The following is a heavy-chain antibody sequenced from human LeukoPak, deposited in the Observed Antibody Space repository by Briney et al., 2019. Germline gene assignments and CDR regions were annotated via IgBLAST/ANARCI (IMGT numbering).Heavy chain of an antibody. Sequence: GGSLRLSCAASGFTFSSYAMSWVRQAPGKGLEWVSAITGSGGSTYYADSVKGRFTISIDNSKNTLYLQMNSLRAEDTAVYYCAKDTASSWWYFDLWGRGTLVTVSS. CDR3: AKDTASSWWYFDL. CDR2: ITGSGGST. J-gene: IGHJ2*01. CDR1: GFTFSSYA. V-gene: IGHV3-23*01.